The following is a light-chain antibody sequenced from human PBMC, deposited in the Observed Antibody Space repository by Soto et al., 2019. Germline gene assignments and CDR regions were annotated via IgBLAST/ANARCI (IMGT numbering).Light chain of an antibody. CDR3: QQYNSYALT. J-gene: IGKJ5*01. CDR2: RAS. Sequence: DVEITQSPPTLSSFLGDRVTISCRASRTVSNWLAWYQHQPGRAPRLLISRASTLESGVPPRFSGSGFGTEFTLTIDSLQPDDFGTYYCQQYNSYALTFGQGTLLEI. V-gene: IGKV1-5*03. CDR1: RTVSNW.